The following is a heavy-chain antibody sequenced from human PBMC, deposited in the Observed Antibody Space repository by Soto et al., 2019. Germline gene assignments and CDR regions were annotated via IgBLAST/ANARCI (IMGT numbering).Heavy chain of an antibody. CDR2: IYYSGST. D-gene: IGHD3-10*01. CDR1: GGSLSSGGYY. Sequence: PSETLSLTCTVSGGSLSSGGYYWIWIRQHPGKGLEWIGYIYYSGSTYYNPSLKSRVTISVDTSKNQFSLRLSSVTAADTAVYYCARWFGEPADAFDIWGQGTMVTVSS. CDR3: ARWFGEPADAFDI. V-gene: IGHV4-31*03. J-gene: IGHJ3*02.